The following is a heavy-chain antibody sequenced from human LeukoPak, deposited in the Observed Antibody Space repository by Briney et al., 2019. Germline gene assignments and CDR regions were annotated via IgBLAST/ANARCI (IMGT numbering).Heavy chain of an antibody. CDR1: GFTFSSHW. CDR2: INSDGSST. D-gene: IGHD3-10*01. V-gene: IGHV3-74*01. Sequence: PGASLRLSCAASGFTFSSHWMHWVRQGPGKGLVWVSRINSDGSSTRSADSVKGRFTISRDNAKNTVYLQMSSLRGEDTAVYYCARAYGSGAYGAFDIWGQGTKVTVSS. CDR3: ARAYGSGAYGAFDI. J-gene: IGHJ3*02.